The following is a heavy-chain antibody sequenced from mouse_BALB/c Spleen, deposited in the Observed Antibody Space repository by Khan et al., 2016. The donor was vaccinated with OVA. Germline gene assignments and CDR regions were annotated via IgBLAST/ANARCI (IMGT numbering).Heavy chain of an antibody. CDR2: IWSDGKT. CDR1: GFSLTSYG. Sequence: QVQLKESGPGLVAPSQSLSITCTVSGFSLTSYGVHWVRQPPGKGLEWLVVIWSDGKTTHNSTLKSRLSISKDNSKSKVFLKMNSLQTDDTAMYYCVRNTHMITRVMDYWGQGTSVTVSS. J-gene: IGHJ4*01. CDR3: VRNTHMITRVMDY. V-gene: IGHV2-6*02. D-gene: IGHD2-4*01.